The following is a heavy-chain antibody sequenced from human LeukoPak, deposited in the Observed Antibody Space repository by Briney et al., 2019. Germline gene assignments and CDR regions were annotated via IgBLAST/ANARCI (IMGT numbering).Heavy chain of an antibody. CDR2: IYYSGST. D-gene: IGHD1-1*01. CDR1: GASISSSSYY. CDR3: ARLWRAAIDY. J-gene: IGHJ4*02. V-gene: IGHV4-39*01. Sequence: PSETLSLTCSVSGASISSSSYYWGWIRQTPGKGLEWIGSIYYSGSTYYNPSLRSRFTISMDTSKTQFSLKLASVTAADTAVYYCARLWRAAIDYGGQGTLVTVSS.